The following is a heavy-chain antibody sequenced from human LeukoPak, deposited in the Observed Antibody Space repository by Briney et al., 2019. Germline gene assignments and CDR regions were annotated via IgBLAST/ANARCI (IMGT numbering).Heavy chain of an antibody. Sequence: GGSLRLSCAASGFTFSSYSMNWVRQAPGKGLEWVSSISTSSIYIYYADSVKGRFTISRGNAKNSLYLQMNSLRAEDTAVYYCARTGVPAAIVRWFDPWGQGTLVTVSS. D-gene: IGHD2-2*02. V-gene: IGHV3-21*01. J-gene: IGHJ5*02. CDR2: ISTSSIYI. CDR1: GFTFSSYS. CDR3: ARTGVPAAIVRWFDP.